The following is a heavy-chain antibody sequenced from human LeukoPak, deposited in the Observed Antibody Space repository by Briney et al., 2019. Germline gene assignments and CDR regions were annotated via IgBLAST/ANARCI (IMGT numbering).Heavy chain of an antibody. Sequence: PGGSLRLSCAASGFTVSSNYMSWVRQAPGKGLEWVSVIYSGGSTYYADSVKGRFTISRDNSKNTLYLQMNSLRAEDTAVYYCARVSSSWYVSYFDYWGQGTLVTVSS. D-gene: IGHD6-13*01. CDR3: ARVSSSWYVSYFDY. V-gene: IGHV3-66*01. J-gene: IGHJ4*02. CDR1: GFTVSSNY. CDR2: IYSGGST.